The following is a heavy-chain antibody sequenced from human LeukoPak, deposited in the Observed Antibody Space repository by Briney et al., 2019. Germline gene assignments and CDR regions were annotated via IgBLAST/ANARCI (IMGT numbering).Heavy chain of an antibody. J-gene: IGHJ4*02. CDR2: IDPSDSYR. V-gene: IGHV5-10-1*01. CDR1: GYRFTDYW. CDR3: ARHSSPRYYFDS. Sequence: GESLKISCKPSGYRFTDYWISWVRQMPGRGLEWMGRIDPSDSYRNYSPSFQGHVTISTDKSINTAYLQWSSLKASDTAIYYCARHSSPRYYFDSWGQGTLVAVSS.